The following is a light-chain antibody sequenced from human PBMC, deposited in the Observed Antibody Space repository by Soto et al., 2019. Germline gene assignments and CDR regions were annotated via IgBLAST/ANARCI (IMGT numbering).Light chain of an antibody. J-gene: IGLJ2*01. Sequence: QSVLTQPASVSGSPGQSITISCSGTSSDVGGYNYVSWYQQHPRKAPKLMIYEVSNRPSGVSNRFSGSKSGNTASLTISGLQAKDEADYYCSSYISSSTLHVVFGGGTKLTVL. CDR1: SSDVGGYNY. V-gene: IGLV2-14*01. CDR3: SSYISSSTLHVV. CDR2: EVS.